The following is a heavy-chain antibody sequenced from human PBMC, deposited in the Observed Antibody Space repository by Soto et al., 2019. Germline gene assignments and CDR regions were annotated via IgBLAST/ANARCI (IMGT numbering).Heavy chain of an antibody. V-gene: IGHV1-46*01. D-gene: IGHD3-9*01. CDR2: INPDGGSTNPNGGTT. J-gene: IGHJ5*02. CDR3: ARDFEGGALTP. Sequence: QVQVVQSGAEVRKPGASVKVSCKSAGYTFTNYYMHWVRQAPGQGLEWMGSINPDGGSTNPNGGTTNYALKFQGRVTMTRDRSTRTVYMELSSLTSEDTAVYYCARDFEGGALTPWGQGTLVTVSS. CDR1: GYTFTNYY.